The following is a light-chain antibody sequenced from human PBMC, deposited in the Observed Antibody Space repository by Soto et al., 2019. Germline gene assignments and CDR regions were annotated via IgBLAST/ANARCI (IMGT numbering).Light chain of an antibody. CDR1: QSVSSRS. Sequence: EIVLTQSPGTLSLSPGERATLSCRASQSVSSRSLAWYQQKPGLAPRLLIYGASNRATGIPDRFSGSGSGTDFTLTISRLEPEDFAMYYCQQFGTSRLTFGGGTKVDIK. CDR3: QQFGTSRLT. V-gene: IGKV3-20*01. J-gene: IGKJ4*01. CDR2: GAS.